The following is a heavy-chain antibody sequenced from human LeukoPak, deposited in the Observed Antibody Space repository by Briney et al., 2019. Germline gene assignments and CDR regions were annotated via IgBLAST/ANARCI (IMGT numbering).Heavy chain of an antibody. Sequence: GASVKVSCKASGYTFSDYFMHWVRQSPGQGLEWMGWINPNTGGTNYAQKFQRRVTMTKDTSINAAYMELNKLTSDDTAVYYCGRGNKSFDPWRQGTLVSVSS. CDR1: GYTFSDYF. CDR2: INPNTGGT. V-gene: IGHV1-2*02. CDR3: GRGNKSFDP. J-gene: IGHJ5*02.